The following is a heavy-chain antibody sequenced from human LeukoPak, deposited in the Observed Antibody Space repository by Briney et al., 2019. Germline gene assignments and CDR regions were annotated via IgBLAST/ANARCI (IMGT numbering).Heavy chain of an antibody. Sequence: SETLSLTCAVSGGSISSSNWWSWVRQPPGKGLEWIGEIYHSGSTNYNPSLKSRVTISVDKSKNQFSLKVRSVTAADTAVYYCARDKREPRYAFDIWGQGTMVTVSS. CDR2: IYHSGST. CDR3: ARDKREPRYAFDI. V-gene: IGHV4-4*02. D-gene: IGHD1-26*01. J-gene: IGHJ3*02. CDR1: GGSISSSNW.